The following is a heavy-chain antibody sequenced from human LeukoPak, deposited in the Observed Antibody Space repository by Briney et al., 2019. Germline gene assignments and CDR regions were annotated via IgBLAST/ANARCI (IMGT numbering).Heavy chain of an antibody. CDR1: GYKLTNNW. V-gene: IGHV5-51*01. D-gene: IGHD6-13*01. J-gene: IGHJ5*02. CDR3: VRFALTSSLDH. CDR2: IYPSYSDA. Sequence: GESLKISCKISGYKLTNNWIGWVRQVPGKGLEWMGLIYPSYSDAKYSPSFQGQVTLSVDASISTAYLQLSGLRASDTAIYYCVRFALTSSLDHWGQGTLVIVSS.